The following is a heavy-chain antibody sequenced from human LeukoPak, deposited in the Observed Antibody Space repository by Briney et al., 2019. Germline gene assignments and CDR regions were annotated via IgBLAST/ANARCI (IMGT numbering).Heavy chain of an antibody. Sequence: ASVKVSCKASGYTFTSYGISWVRQAPGQGLEWMGWISAYNGNTNYAQKLQGRVTMTTDTSTSTAYMELRSLRSDDTTVYYCAREVVVVPAAIPVSNWFDPWGQGTLVTVSS. V-gene: IGHV1-18*01. CDR3: AREVVVVPAAIPVSNWFDP. CDR2: ISAYNGNT. D-gene: IGHD2-2*02. J-gene: IGHJ5*02. CDR1: GYTFTSYG.